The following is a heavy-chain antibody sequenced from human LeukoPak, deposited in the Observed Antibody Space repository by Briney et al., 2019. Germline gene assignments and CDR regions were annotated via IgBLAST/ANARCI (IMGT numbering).Heavy chain of an antibody. J-gene: IGHJ6*02. CDR3: ARGAIFGVTPRGYGMDV. CDR2: MNPNNGGT. D-gene: IGHD3-3*01. Sequence: GASVKVSCKASGYTFTIDDINWVRQAPGQGLEWVGWMNPNNGGTVYAQKFQGRVTMTRDTPTGTSYMELNSLRSEDTAVYYCARGAIFGVTPRGYGMDVWGQGTTVTVSS. CDR1: GYTFTIDD. V-gene: IGHV1-8*01.